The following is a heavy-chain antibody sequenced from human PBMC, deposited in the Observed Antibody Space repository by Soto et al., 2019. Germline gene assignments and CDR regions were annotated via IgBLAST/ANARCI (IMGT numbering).Heavy chain of an antibody. J-gene: IGHJ5*02. Sequence: SVKVSCKASGGTFSSYAISWVRQAPGQGLEWMGGIIPIFGTANYAQKFQGRVTITADESTSTAYMELSSLSSEDTAVYYCARGYCSSTSCYNWFDPWGQGTLVTVSS. V-gene: IGHV1-69*13. CDR3: ARGYCSSTSCYNWFDP. D-gene: IGHD2-2*01. CDR1: GGTFSSYA. CDR2: IIPIFGTA.